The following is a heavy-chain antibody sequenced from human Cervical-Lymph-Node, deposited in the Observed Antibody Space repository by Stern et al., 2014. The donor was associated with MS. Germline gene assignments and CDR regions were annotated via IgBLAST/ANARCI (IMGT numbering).Heavy chain of an antibody. D-gene: IGHD4-17*01. J-gene: IGHJ2*01. CDR2: IPKLDGTKN. CDR3: ATVNGAYGVVRGYFDL. Sequence: VQLVQSGGGVVQSGRSLRLSCAVSGITFRNYVMHWVRQAPGKGLEWVALIPKLDGTKNYYADSVRGRFTISSDNSENTLYLQMTSLRAEDTAVYYCATVNGAYGVVRGYFDLWGRGTLVTVSS. V-gene: IGHV3-30*03. CDR1: GITFRNYV.